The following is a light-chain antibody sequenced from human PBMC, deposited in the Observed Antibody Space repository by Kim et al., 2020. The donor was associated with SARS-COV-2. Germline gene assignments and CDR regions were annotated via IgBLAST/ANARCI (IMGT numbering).Light chain of an antibody. J-gene: IGKJ4*01. Sequence: SPGERATLSCRASENVSSRYLAWYQQKPGRALRLLIYGAAYRPTGIPDRFSGSGSGTDYTLAISRLEPEDFGVYYCQQYGSSPLTFGAGTKVDIK. CDR2: GAA. CDR1: ENVSSRY. CDR3: QQYGSSPLT. V-gene: IGKV3-20*01.